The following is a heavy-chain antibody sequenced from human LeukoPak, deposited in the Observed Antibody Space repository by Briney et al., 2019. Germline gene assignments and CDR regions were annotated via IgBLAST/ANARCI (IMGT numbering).Heavy chain of an antibody. Sequence: GGSLRLSCAASGFTFDDYAMHWVRQAPGKGLEWVSGISWNGGSLGYADSVKGRFTISRDNAKNSLYLQMNSLRAEDTAVYYCARRMDNDYWGQGTLVTVSS. CDR1: GFTFDDYA. CDR3: ARRMDNDY. CDR2: ISWNGGSL. V-gene: IGHV3-9*01. J-gene: IGHJ4*02. D-gene: IGHD2-8*01.